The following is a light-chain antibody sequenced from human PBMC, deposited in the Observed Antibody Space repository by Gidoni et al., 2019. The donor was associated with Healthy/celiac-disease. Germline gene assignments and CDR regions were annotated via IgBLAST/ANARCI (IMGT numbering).Light chain of an antibody. CDR2: GPS. Sequence: DIVLTQSPGTLSLSPGERATLPCRASQRVSSIHLAWYQQKPGQAPRLLIDGPSSRATGIPDRFSGSGAGKDFTLTSSRVEDEDFAVYYCQQYGRSPRTFXXXTKVEIK. V-gene: IGKV3-20*01. J-gene: IGKJ1*01. CDR1: QRVSSIH. CDR3: QQYGRSPRT.